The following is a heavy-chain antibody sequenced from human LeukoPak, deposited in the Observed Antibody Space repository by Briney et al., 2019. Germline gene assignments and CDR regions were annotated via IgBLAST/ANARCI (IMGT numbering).Heavy chain of an antibody. V-gene: IGHV3-11*06. CDR2: ISSRSSYT. Sequence: GGSLRLSCAASGFTFSDYYMICIRQSPGKGLEWVSYISSRSSYTNYADSVKGRFTISRDNHKNSLSLQMNSLRAEDTAVYFCARVRPAVRYYYGMDVWGKGTTVTVPS. J-gene: IGHJ6*04. CDR3: ARVRPAVRYYYGMDV. CDR1: GFTFSDYY. D-gene: IGHD2-2*01.